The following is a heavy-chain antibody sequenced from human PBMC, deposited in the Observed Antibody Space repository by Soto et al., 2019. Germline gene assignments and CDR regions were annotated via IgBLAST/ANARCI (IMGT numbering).Heavy chain of an antibody. CDR2: INAGNGNT. V-gene: IGHV1-3*01. J-gene: IGHJ6*02. CDR1: GYTFTSYA. D-gene: IGHD3-9*01. CDR3: ARDMVGRRYYDILTGYTYGMDV. Sequence: ASVKVSCKASGYTFTSYAMHWVRQAPGQRLGWMGWINAGNGNTKYSQKFQGRVTITRDTSASTAYMELSSLRSEDTAVYYCARDMVGRRYYDILTGYTYGMDVWGQGTTVTVSS.